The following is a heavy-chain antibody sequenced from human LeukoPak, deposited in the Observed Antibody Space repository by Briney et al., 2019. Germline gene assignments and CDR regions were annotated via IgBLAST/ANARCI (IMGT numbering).Heavy chain of an antibody. J-gene: IGHJ5*02. CDR1: GYTFTSYD. Sequence: ASVKVSCKASGYTFTSYDINWVRQDTGQGLEWMGWMNPNSGNTGYAQKFQGRVTMTRNTSISTAYMELSSLRSEDTAVYYCARGVTGTTSGWFDPWGQGTLVTVSS. CDR2: MNPNSGNT. CDR3: ARGVTGTTSGWFDP. V-gene: IGHV1-8*01. D-gene: IGHD1-1*01.